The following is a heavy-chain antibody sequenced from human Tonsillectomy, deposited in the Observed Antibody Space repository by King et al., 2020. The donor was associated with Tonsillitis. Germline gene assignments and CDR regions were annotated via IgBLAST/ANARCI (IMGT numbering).Heavy chain of an antibody. CDR3: ARRRIITIISAGAFDI. V-gene: IGHV3-30-3*01. CDR1: GFTFSSYA. CDR2: ISYDGSNK. D-gene: IGHD3-3*01. Sequence: VQLVESGGGVVQPGRSLRLSCAASGFTFSSYAMHWVRQASGKGLEWVAVISYDGSNKYYADSVKGRFTISRDNSKNTLYLQMNSLRPEDTAVYYCARRRIITIISAGAFDIWGQGTMVTVSS. J-gene: IGHJ3*02.